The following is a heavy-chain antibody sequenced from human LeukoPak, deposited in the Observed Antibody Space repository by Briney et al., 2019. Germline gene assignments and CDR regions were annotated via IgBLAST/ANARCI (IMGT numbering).Heavy chain of an antibody. CDR2: IYSKTDGGTT. J-gene: IGHJ4*02. CDR1: GFTFSNAW. Sequence: GGSLRLSCAASGFTFSNAWMNWVRQAPGKGLEWVGRIYSKTDGGTTEYAAPVKGRFSISRDDSKNTLDLQMHSLKTDDTALYYCATGSNRYDSSDFDYWGRGSLLTVSS. CDR3: ATGSNRYDSSDFDY. D-gene: IGHD3-22*01. V-gene: IGHV3-15*01.